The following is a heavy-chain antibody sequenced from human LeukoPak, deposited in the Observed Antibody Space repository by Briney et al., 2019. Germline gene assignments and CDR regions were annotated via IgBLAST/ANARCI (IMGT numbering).Heavy chain of an antibody. Sequence: SVKVSCKASGGTFSSYAISWVRQAPGQGLEWMGGIIPIFGTANYAQKFQGRVTITTDESTSTAYMELSSLRSEDTAVYYCARDGNKMGGSYYYYYMDVWGKGTTVTVSS. CDR2: IIPIFGTA. CDR3: ARDGNKMGGSYYYYYMDV. CDR1: GGTFSSYA. V-gene: IGHV1-69*05. D-gene: IGHD5-24*01. J-gene: IGHJ6*03.